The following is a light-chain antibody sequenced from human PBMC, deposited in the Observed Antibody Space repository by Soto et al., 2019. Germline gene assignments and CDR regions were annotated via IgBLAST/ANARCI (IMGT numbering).Light chain of an antibody. CDR3: QQLNSYPIT. CDR2: AAS. Sequence: DIQLTQSPSFLSASVGGRVTITCRASQGISSYLAWYQQEPGKAPKLLIYAASTLQSGVPSRFSGSGSGTEFTLTISSLQPEDFATYYCQQLNSYPITFGQGTRLEIK. V-gene: IGKV1-9*01. CDR1: QGISSY. J-gene: IGKJ5*01.